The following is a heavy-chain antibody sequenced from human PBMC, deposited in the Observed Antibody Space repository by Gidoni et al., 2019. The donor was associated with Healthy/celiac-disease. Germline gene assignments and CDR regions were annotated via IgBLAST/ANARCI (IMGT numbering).Heavy chain of an antibody. J-gene: IGHJ4*02. Sequence: EVELVESGGGLVKPGWSLRLSCAASGFTFSTYTMNGVRQAPGKGLEWVSSISSTSSFIYYADSVKGRFTISRDNAKNSLYLQMNSLRAEDTAVYYCRIHSGYDAVDYWGQGTLVTVSS. V-gene: IGHV3-21*01. CDR3: RIHSGYDAVDY. CDR2: ISSTSSFI. D-gene: IGHD5-12*01. CDR1: GFTFSTYT.